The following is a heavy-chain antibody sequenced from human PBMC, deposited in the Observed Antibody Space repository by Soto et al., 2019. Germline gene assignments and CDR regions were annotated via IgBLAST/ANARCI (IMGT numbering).Heavy chain of an antibody. CDR1: GGPIKTGDYY. CDR2: VFYSGAT. V-gene: IGHV4-30-4*01. J-gene: IGHJ4*02. CDR3: ARAGFSYGHLLF. D-gene: IGHD3-10*01. Sequence: SETLSLTCNVAGGPIKTGDYYWNWIRQPPGKGLEWIGYVFYSGATNYSPSLKSRAAISMDTSKNQFSLSLTSVTAADTAVYYCARAGFSYGHLLFWGQGIRVTVSS.